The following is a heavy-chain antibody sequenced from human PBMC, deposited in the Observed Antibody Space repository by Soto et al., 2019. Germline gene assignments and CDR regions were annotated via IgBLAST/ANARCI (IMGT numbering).Heavy chain of an antibody. CDR2: FDPEDGET. J-gene: IGHJ5*02. D-gene: IGHD4-4*01. Sequence: ASVKVSCKVSGYTPTELSMHWVRQAPGKGLEWMGGFDPEDGETIYAQKFQGRVTMTEDTSTDTAYMELSSLRSEDTAVYYCATEGSDYSNYAGWFDPWGQGTLVTVSS. V-gene: IGHV1-24*01. CDR3: ATEGSDYSNYAGWFDP. CDR1: GYTPTELS.